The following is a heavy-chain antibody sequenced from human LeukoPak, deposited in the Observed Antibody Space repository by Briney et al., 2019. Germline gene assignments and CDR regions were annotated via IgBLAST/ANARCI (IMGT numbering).Heavy chain of an antibody. CDR2: IRRKANGGTT. V-gene: IGHV3-49*04. Sequence: GRSLRLSCTASGFTFGDYAMSWDRQAPGKGPEWVGFIRRKANGGTTEYAASVKGRFTISRDDSKSIAYLQMNSLKTEDTAVYYCTSGLYYDSWSDLFDYWGQGTLVTVSS. CDR3: TSGLYYDSWSDLFDY. J-gene: IGHJ4*02. CDR1: GFTFGDYA. D-gene: IGHD3-3*01.